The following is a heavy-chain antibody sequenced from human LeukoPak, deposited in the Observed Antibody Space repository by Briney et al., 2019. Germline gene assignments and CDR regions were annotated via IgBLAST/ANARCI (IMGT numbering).Heavy chain of an antibody. V-gene: IGHV3-11*04. Sequence: GGSMRLSCAASGFTFSDYYMSCIRQAPGKGREWVSYISSSGSTIYHTDSGKGRFTTSRDNAKNSLYLRVNSLRAEDTAVYYCATTPTGGGQPMDVWGKGTTVTVSS. J-gene: IGHJ6*03. CDR3: ATTPTGGGQPMDV. CDR1: GFTFSDYY. CDR2: ISSSGSTI. D-gene: IGHD2-15*01.